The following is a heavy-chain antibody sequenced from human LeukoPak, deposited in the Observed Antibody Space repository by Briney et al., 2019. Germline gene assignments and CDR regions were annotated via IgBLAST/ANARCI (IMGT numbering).Heavy chain of an antibody. CDR1: GFTFRNYA. D-gene: IGHD1-1*01. Sequence: PGGSLRLSCAASGFTFRNYAIHWVRQARGKGLEWVAVISYDGNNKYYADSVKGRFTISRDNSKNTLYLQMNSLRAEDTAVYYCARDGNNWNRYYLDYWGQGTLVTVSS. V-gene: IGHV3-30-3*01. CDR2: ISYDGNNK. CDR3: ARDGNNWNRYYLDY. J-gene: IGHJ4*02.